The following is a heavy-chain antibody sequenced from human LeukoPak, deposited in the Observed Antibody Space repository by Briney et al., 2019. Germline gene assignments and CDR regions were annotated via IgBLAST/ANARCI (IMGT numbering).Heavy chain of an antibody. CDR3: ARVGTMVRGVWFDP. J-gene: IGHJ5*02. CDR1: GGTFSSYA. D-gene: IGHD3-10*01. CDR2: IIPILGIA. V-gene: IGHV1-69*04. Sequence: SVKFSCKASGGTFSSYAISWVRQAPGQGLEWMGRIIPILGIANYAPKFQGRVTITADKSTSTAYMELSSLRSEDTAVYYCARVGTMVRGVWFDPWGQGTLVTVSS.